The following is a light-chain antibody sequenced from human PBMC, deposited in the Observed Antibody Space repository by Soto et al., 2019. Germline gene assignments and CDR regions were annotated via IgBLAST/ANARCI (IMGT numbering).Light chain of an antibody. CDR2: GAS. V-gene: IGKV3-20*01. Sequence: EIVLTQSPGTLSLSPGERATLSCRASQSVSSSYLAWYQQKPGQAPRLLIYGASSRATGIPDRFSGSGSGTDFTLTIRRLEPEDFAVYYCQRYGTSFTFGPGTKVDIK. CDR3: QRYGTSFT. CDR1: QSVSSSY. J-gene: IGKJ3*01.